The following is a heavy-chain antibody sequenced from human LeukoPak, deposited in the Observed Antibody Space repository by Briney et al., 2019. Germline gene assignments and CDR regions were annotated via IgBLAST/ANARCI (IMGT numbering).Heavy chain of an antibody. CDR1: GGSISSGDYY. V-gene: IGHV4-30-4*08. CDR2: IYYSGST. Sequence: PSQTLSLTCTVSGGSISSGDYYWSWIRQPPGKGLEWIGYIYYSGSTYYNPSLKSRVTISVDTSKNQFSLKLSSVTAADTAVYYCARVGDIVVVPAAWYFDLWGRGTLVTVSS. CDR3: ARVGDIVVVPAAWYFDL. D-gene: IGHD2-2*01. J-gene: IGHJ2*01.